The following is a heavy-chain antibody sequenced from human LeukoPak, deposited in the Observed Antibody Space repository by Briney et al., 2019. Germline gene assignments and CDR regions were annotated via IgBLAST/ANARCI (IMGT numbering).Heavy chain of an antibody. V-gene: IGHV3-48*02. CDR2: ISSSSSTI. J-gene: IGHJ5*02. D-gene: IGHD3-22*01. CDR1: GFTFSNYG. CDR3: ARDPRRGNLYYDSSGYYWFDP. Sequence: GRSLRLSCAASGFTFSNYGMHWVRQAPGKGLEWISYISSSSSTIYYADSVKARFTISRDNAKNSLYLQMNSLRDEDTAVYYCARDPRRGNLYYDSSGYYWFDPWGQGTLVTVSS.